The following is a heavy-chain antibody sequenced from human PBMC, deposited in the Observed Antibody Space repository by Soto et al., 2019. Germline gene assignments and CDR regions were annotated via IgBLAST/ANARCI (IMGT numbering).Heavy chain of an antibody. CDR3: VKDASDCSGGSCYWYFDY. J-gene: IGHJ4*02. Sequence: GGALRLSCSTSGFTFSSYSIHWVRPAPGKGLEYVSAISSNGGSTYYADSVKGRFTISRDNSKNTLYLQMSSLRAEDTAVYYCVKDASDCSGGSCYWYFDYWGQGTLVTVSS. D-gene: IGHD2-15*01. CDR1: GFTFSSYS. V-gene: IGHV3-64D*08. CDR2: ISSNGGST.